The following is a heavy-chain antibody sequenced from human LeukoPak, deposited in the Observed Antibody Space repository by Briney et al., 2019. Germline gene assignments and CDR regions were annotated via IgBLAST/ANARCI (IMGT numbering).Heavy chain of an antibody. D-gene: IGHD2-2*01. Sequence: GGSLRLSCEGSGFTFSGYAMTWVRQAPGKGLEWVSIVSGSGATTYYADSVKGRFTISRDNSKNTVYLQMNNLRAEDTAVYYCAKGKVPAAGYFDYWGQGTLVTVSS. V-gene: IGHV3-23*01. CDR2: VSGSGATT. J-gene: IGHJ4*02. CDR3: AKGKVPAAGYFDY. CDR1: GFTFSGYA.